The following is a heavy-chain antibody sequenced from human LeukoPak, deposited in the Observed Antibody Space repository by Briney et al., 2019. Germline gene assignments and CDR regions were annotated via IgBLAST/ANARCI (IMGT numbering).Heavy chain of an antibody. V-gene: IGHV1-69*13. CDR2: IIPIFGTA. CDR3: ARVYVAMIVGNEHESPNGG. D-gene: IGHD3-22*01. Sequence: SVKVSCKASGGTFSSYAISWVRQAPGQGLEWMGGIIPIFGTANYAQKFQGRVTITADESTSTAYMELSSLRSEDTAVYYCARVYVAMIVGNEHESPNGGWGQGTLVTVSS. CDR1: GGTFSSYA. J-gene: IGHJ4*02.